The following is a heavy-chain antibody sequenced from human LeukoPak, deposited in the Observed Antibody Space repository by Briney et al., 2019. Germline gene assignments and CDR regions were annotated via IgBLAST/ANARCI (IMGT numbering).Heavy chain of an antibody. Sequence: ASVKVSCKASGYTFTGYYMHWVRQAPGQGLEWMGWINPNSGGTNYAQKFQGRVTMTRDTSISTAYMELSRLRSDDTAVYYCARGSWVAARFLDYWGQGTLVTVSS. CDR2: INPNSGGT. D-gene: IGHD6-6*01. CDR3: ARGSWVAARFLDY. CDR1: GYTFTGYY. V-gene: IGHV1-2*02. J-gene: IGHJ4*02.